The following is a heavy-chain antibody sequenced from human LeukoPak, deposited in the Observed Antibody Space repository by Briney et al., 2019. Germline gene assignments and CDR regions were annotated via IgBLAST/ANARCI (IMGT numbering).Heavy chain of an antibody. D-gene: IGHD3-22*01. V-gene: IGHV3-43*02. CDR2: ISGDGGST. CDR3: ALLTGGYYDSSGYYRVFDY. J-gene: IGHJ4*02. Sequence: GGSLRLSCAASGFTFDDYAMHWVRQAPGKGLEWVSPISGDGGSTYYADSVKGRFTISRDNSKNSLYLQMNSLRTEDTALYYCALLTGGYYDSSGYYRVFDYWGQGTLVTVSS. CDR1: GFTFDDYA.